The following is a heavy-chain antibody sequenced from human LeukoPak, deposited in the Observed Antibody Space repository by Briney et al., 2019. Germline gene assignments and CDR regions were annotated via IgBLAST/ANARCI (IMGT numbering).Heavy chain of an antibody. J-gene: IGHJ5*02. V-gene: IGHV1-2*02. CDR1: GYIFTDYY. CDR2: MNPNSGGA. D-gene: IGHD2-2*01. CDR3: ATAGTVEAAATRWFDP. Sequence: ASVKVSCKASGYIFTDYYMHRLRQAPGHGLEWMGWMNPNSGGANYAQKFQGIVTMSRNTAISTAYMERSTLISDDTAVYYCATAGTVEAAATRWFDPWGQGTLVTVSS.